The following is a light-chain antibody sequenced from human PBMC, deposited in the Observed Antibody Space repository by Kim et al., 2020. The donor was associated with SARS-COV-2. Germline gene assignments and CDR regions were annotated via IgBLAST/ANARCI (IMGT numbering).Light chain of an antibody. J-gene: IGKJ1*01. CDR1: QSFVHSDGNTY. V-gene: IGKV2-30*02. CDR3: MQGTQWPWT. CDR2: KVS. Sequence: DVVMTQSPLSLPVTLGQPASISCRSSQSFVHSDGNTYLNWFQQRPGQSPRRLLYKVSNRDSGVPDRFNGSGSGTDFTLKISRVEAEDVGVYYCMQGTQWPWTFGQGTKVDIK.